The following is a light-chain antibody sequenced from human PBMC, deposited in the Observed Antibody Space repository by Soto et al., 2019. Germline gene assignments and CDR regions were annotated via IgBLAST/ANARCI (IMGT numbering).Light chain of an antibody. CDR2: GAS. V-gene: IGKV1-9*01. CDR3: QKYYSFPWK. J-gene: IGKJ1*01. Sequence: DIQLTHAPSFLSLSVVDRVIITFLASQAISNSLAWYQQKPGKAPELLIYGASTLQSGVPSRFSGSGSGTDFTLTISCLQSEDFATYYCQKYYSFPWKCGQGTKGDIK. CDR1: QAISNS.